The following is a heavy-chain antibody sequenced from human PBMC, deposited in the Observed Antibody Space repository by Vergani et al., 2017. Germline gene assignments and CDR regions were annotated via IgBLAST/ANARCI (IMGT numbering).Heavy chain of an antibody. CDR2: ISGDGGST. CDR3: AKDRYSSSWSHFDY. V-gene: IGHV3-43*02. Sequence: EVQLVESGGGVVQPGGSLRLSCAASGFTFDDYAMHWVRQAPGKGLEWVSLISGDGGSTYYADSVKGRFTISRDNSKNSLYLQMNSLRTEDTALYYCAKDRYSSSWSHFDYWGQGTLVTVSS. D-gene: IGHD6-13*01. J-gene: IGHJ4*02. CDR1: GFTFDDYA.